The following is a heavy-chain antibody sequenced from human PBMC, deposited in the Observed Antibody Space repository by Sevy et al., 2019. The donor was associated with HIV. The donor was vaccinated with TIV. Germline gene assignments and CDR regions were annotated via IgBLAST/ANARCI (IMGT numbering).Heavy chain of an antibody. J-gene: IGHJ4*02. CDR2: ISYDGSNE. CDR1: GFIFENYG. CDR3: AKGGYYDISGNVGGISY. V-gene: IGHV3-30*18. Sequence: GGSLRLSCAASGFIFENYGMHWVRQTPGKGLEWVAVISYDGSNEYYEDSMRGRFTISRDNSKKTLFLHMSSLRPEDTAVYYCAKGGYYDISGNVGGISYWGQGTLVTVSS. D-gene: IGHD3-22*01.